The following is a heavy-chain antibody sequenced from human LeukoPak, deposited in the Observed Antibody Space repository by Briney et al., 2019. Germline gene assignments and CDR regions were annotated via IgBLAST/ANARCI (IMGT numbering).Heavy chain of an antibody. V-gene: IGHV5-10-1*01. CDR1: GYSFTSYW. CDR3: ARQTSPSSRFYYYYGMDV. Sequence: GESLKISCKGSGYSFTSYWISWVRQMPGKGLEWMGRIDPSDSYTNYSPSFQGHVTISADKSISTAYLQWSSLKASDTAMYYCARQTSPSSRFYYYYGMDVWGQGTTVTVSS. D-gene: IGHD6-6*01. J-gene: IGHJ6*02. CDR2: IDPSDSYT.